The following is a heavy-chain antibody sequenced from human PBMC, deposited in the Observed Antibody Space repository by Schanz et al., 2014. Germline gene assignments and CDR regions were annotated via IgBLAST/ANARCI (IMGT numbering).Heavy chain of an antibody. V-gene: IGHV3-66*01. CDR1: GFSISDHT. Sequence: LQLVESGGGLVQPGGSLRLSCAASGFSISDHTMRWDRQAPGKGLEPVSVTYLGGNTDYADSVKGRFTISRDDSKNTLHLQMNSLRSEDTAIYFCARDQASTHWGQGTPVTVSS. J-gene: IGHJ4*02. CDR2: TYLGGNT. CDR3: ARDQASTH.